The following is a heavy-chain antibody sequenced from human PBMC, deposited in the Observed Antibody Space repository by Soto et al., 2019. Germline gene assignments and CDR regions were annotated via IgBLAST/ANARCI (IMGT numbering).Heavy chain of an antibody. CDR1: GYTFTSYG. V-gene: IGHV1-18*01. CDR2: ISAYNGNT. D-gene: IGHD3-22*01. J-gene: IGHJ4*02. CDR3: ARDVSLYYYDSSGHSGDY. Sequence: RASVKVSCKASGYTFTSYGISWVRQAPGQGLEWMGWISAYNGNTNYAQKLQGRVTMTTDTSTSTAYMELRSLRSDDTAVYYCARDVSLYYYDSSGHSGDYWGQGTLVTVSS.